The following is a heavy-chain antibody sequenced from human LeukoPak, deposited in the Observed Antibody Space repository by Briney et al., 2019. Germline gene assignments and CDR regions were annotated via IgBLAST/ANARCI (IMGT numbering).Heavy chain of an antibody. V-gene: IGHV3-64D*09. CDR2: ISSNGGST. D-gene: IGHD3-3*01. CDR3: VKDWGAHYDSWSAYLDY. J-gene: IGHJ4*02. Sequence: GGSLRLSCLGSGFTFSDYAMHWVRQAPGKGLEYVSAISSNGGSTYYADPVKGRFTISRDNSKNTLYLQMSSLRPEDTAVYYCVKDWGAHYDSWSAYLDYWGQGALVTVSS. CDR1: GFTFSDYA.